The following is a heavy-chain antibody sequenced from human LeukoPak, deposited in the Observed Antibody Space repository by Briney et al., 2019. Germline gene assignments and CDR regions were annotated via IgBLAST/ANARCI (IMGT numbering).Heavy chain of an antibody. D-gene: IGHD1-1*01. V-gene: IGHV4-59*01. J-gene: IGHJ4*02. CDR2: IFYSGST. Sequence: SETLSLTCTVSGGSISSNYWSWIRQPPGKGLEWIGYIFYSGSTNYNPSLKSRVTISVDTSKNQFSLKLSSVTAADTAVYYCARQTSYNTLYFDYWGQGTLVTVSS. CDR3: ARQTSYNTLYFDY. CDR1: GGSISSNY.